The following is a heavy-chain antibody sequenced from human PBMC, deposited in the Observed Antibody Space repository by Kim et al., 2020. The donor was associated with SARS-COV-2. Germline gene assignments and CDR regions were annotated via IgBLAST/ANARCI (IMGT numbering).Heavy chain of an antibody. V-gene: IGHV4-38-2*02. J-gene: IGHJ4*02. CDR3: TSKYYYDSSGYYYADW. CDR1: GHPITSGYF. CDR2: IYQSGTT. D-gene: IGHD3-22*01. Sequence: SETLYLTCTVSGHPITSGYFWGWIRQSPGKGLEWLGSIYQSGTTYYNPSLKSRVTISINTSKDQFSLRLNSVTAADTAVYYCTSKYYYDSSGYYYADWWGQGTLVTVSS.